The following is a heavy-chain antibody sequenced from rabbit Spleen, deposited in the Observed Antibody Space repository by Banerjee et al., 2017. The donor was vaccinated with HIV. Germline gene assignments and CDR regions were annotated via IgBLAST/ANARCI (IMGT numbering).Heavy chain of an antibody. CDR3: ARDLVGVIGWNFYL. J-gene: IGHJ4*01. CDR1: GFSFSSSYY. Sequence: QSLEESGGDLVKTGASLTLTCTASGFSFSSSYYMCWVRQAPGKGLEWIACIDAGSSGSTYYANWAKGRFTVSKTASTTVTLQMTSLTAADTATYFCARDLVGVIGWNFYLWGQGTLVTVS. V-gene: IGHV1S40*01. D-gene: IGHD1-1*01. CDR2: IDAGSSGST.